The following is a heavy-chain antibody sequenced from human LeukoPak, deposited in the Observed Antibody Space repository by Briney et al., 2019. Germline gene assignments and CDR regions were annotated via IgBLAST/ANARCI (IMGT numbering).Heavy chain of an antibody. CDR3: ARAEEKFSTSWHIGPLDY. CDR1: GGSISSSSHY. CDR2: ISYSGST. V-gene: IGHV4-39*07. J-gene: IGHJ4*02. Sequence: SETLSLTCTVSGGSISSSSHYWGWIRQPPGKGLEWIGSISYSGSTSYSPSLKSRVTMSIDTSKNQFSLNLNSVTAADTAVYYCARAEEKFSTSWHIGPLDYWGQGALVTVSS. D-gene: IGHD6-13*01.